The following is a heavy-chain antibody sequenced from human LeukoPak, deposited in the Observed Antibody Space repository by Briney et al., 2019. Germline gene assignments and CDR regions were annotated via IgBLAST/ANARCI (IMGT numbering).Heavy chain of an antibody. J-gene: IGHJ4*02. CDR2: ISYSGST. CDR1: GGSINVYY. Sequence: PSETLSLTCSVSGGSINVYYWNWIRQSPGKGLEWIGPISYSGSTNYNPSLKSRVTISMDTSKNRFSLKVSSVSAADTAMYYCARGGSRSYTSSTLDYWGQGTLVTVSS. CDR3: ARGGSRSYTSSTLDY. V-gene: IGHV4-59*01. D-gene: IGHD6-6*01.